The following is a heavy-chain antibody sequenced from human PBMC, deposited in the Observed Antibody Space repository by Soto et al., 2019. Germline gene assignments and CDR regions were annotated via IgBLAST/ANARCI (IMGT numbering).Heavy chain of an antibody. Sequence: SETLSLTCTVSGGSISSYYWSWIRQPPGKGLEWIGYIYYSGSTNYNPSLKSRVTISVDTSKNQFSLKLSSVTAADTAVYYCAREYCSGGSCYSDYWGQGTLVTVSS. V-gene: IGHV4-59*01. J-gene: IGHJ4*02. CDR3: AREYCSGGSCYSDY. CDR2: IYYSGST. D-gene: IGHD2-15*01. CDR1: GGSISSYY.